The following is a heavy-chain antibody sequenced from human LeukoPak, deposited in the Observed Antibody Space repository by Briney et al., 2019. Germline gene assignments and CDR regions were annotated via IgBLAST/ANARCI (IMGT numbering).Heavy chain of an antibody. CDR2: ISGSGGST. CDR3: ANQPGIAEPPADYFDY. V-gene: IGHV3-23*01. Sequence: GGSLRLSCAASGFTFSSYAMSWVRQAPGKGLEWVSAISGSGGSTYYADSVKGRFTISRDNSKNTLYLQMNSLRAEDTAVYYCANQPGIAEPPADYFDYWGQGTLVTVSS. D-gene: IGHD6-13*01. CDR1: GFTFSSYA. J-gene: IGHJ4*02.